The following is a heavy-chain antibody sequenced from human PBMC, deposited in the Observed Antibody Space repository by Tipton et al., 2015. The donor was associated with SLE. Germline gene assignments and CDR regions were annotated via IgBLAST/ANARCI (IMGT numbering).Heavy chain of an antibody. CDR1: SDSVSSDDYY. J-gene: IGHJ6*03. Sequence: TLSLTCTVSSDSVSSDDYYWTWIRQPAGKGLEWIGRIYPSVSTHYNPSLKSRVTISADRSKNQFSLTLSSVTAADTAVYYCARQVRSGEFLDYYYYHMDVWGRGTTVTVSS. CDR2: IYPSVST. D-gene: IGHD3-10*01. V-gene: IGHV4-61*02. CDR3: ARQVRSGEFLDYYYYHMDV.